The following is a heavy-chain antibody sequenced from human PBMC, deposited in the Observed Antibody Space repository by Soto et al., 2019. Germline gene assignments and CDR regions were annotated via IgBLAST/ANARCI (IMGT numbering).Heavy chain of an antibody. CDR3: AKVGSRLARWLQNPLDS. J-gene: IGHJ4*02. CDR2: INGDGSST. V-gene: IGHV3-74*01. Sequence: SLRLSCVASGFTFSNYWIHWVRQAPGKGLVWVSRINGDGSSTYYADSMKGRFTISRDNSKNTLYLQMNSLRAEDTAVYYCAKVGSRLARWLQNPLDSWGQGTLVTVSS. CDR1: GFTFSNYW. D-gene: IGHD5-12*01.